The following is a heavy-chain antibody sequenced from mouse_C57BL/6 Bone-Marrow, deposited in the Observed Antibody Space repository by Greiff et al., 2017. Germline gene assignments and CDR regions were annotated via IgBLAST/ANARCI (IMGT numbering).Heavy chain of an antibody. CDR2: ISSGGSYT. Sequence: DVHLVESGGDLVKPGGSLKLSCAASGFTFSSYGMSWVRQTPDKRLEWVATISSGGSYTYYPDSVKGRFTISRDNAKNTLYLQMSSLKSEDTAMYYCARIGGYFDYWGQGTTLTVSS. CDR3: ARIGGYFDY. V-gene: IGHV5-6*01. J-gene: IGHJ2*01. CDR1: GFTFSSYG.